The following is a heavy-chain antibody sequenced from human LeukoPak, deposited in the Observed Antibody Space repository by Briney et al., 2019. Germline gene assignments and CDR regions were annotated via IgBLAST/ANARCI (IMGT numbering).Heavy chain of an antibody. J-gene: IGHJ4*02. V-gene: IGHV1-18*01. Sequence: ASVKASCKTSGYTFPNYVPSWVRQATGQGLEWIGWISVDNGNTNYAQKLQGRVTMTTDTSTSTAYMELRSLRSDDTAVYYCARDCDRSGYFCYWGQGTLVTVSS. CDR1: GYTFPNYV. D-gene: IGHD3-22*01. CDR3: ARDCDRSGYFCY. CDR2: ISVDNGNT.